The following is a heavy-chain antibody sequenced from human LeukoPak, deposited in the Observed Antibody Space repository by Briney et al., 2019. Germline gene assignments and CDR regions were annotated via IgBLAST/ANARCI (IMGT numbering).Heavy chain of an antibody. Sequence: SETLSLTCTVSGGSISSSSHYWGWIRQPPGKGLEWIGSMYYRGSTYHNPSLKSRVTISVDTSKNQFSLKLSSVTAADTAVYYCARDVVAAAGTWDYWGQGTLVTVSS. CDR3: ARDVVAAAGTWDY. V-gene: IGHV4-39*07. CDR1: GGSISSSSHY. J-gene: IGHJ4*02. CDR2: MYYRGST. D-gene: IGHD6-13*01.